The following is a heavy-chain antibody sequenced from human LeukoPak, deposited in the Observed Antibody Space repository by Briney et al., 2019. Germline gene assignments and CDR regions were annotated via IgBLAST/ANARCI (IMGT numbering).Heavy chain of an antibody. CDR2: INHSGST. D-gene: IGHD5-18*01. J-gene: IGHJ4*02. CDR3: ARDPRGNTYGYNFDY. CDR1: GGSFSGYY. V-gene: IGHV4-34*01. Sequence: SETLSLTCAVYGGSFSGYYWSWIRQPPGKGLEWIGEINHSGSTNYNPSLKSRVTISVDTSKKQFSLKLSSVTAADTAVYYCARDPRGNTYGYNFDYWGQGTLVTVSS.